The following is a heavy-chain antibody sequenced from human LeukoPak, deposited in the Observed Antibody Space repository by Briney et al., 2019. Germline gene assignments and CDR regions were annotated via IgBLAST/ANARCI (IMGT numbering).Heavy chain of an antibody. CDR3: ARGRNKGYGSGSYWPYFDY. V-gene: IGHV4-59*08. D-gene: IGHD3-10*01. Sequence: SETLSLTCTVSGGFISSYYWSWIRQPPGKGLEWIGYIYYSGSTNNNPSLKSRVTISVDTSKNQFSLKLSSVTAADTAVYYCARGRNKGYGSGSYWPYFDYWGQGTLVTVSS. J-gene: IGHJ4*02. CDR1: GGFISSYY. CDR2: IYYSGST.